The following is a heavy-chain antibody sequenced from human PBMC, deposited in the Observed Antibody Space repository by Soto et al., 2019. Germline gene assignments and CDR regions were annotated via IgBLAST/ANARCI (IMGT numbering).Heavy chain of an antibody. CDR3: ARGSAVAGPVGWYSRYYYGMDV. CDR2: INHSGST. J-gene: IGHJ6*02. D-gene: IGHD6-19*01. Sequence: SETLSLTCAVYGGSFSGYYWSWIRQPPGKGLEWIGEINHSGSTNYNPSLKSRVTISVDTSKNQFSLKLSSVTAADTAVYYCARGSAVAGPVGWYSRYYYGMDVWGQGTKVTVSS. CDR1: GGSFSGYY. V-gene: IGHV4-34*01.